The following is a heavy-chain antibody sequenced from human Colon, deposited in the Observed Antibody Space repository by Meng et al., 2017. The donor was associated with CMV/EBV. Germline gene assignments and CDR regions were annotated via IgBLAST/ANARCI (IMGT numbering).Heavy chain of an antibody. D-gene: IGHD3-16*01. CDR3: ASHSSYVWGSHH. CDR1: GYSFTGYY. CDR2: MDPTTGRT. Sequence: VQSGAEVRRPGASGKVSCKASGYSFTGYYIHVVRQAPGQGLEWMGWMDPTTGRTDYAQKSQGTVTMTRDTSITTAYLELSRLTSDDTAVYYCASHSSYVWGSHHWGQGTLVTVSS. J-gene: IGHJ1*01. V-gene: IGHV1-2*02.